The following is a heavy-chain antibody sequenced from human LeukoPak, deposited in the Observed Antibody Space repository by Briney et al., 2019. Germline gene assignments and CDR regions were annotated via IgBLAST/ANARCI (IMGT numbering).Heavy chain of an antibody. V-gene: IGHV3-15*01. Sequence: PGGSLRPSCAAFGFTFSNAWMSWVRQAPGKGLEWVGRIKSKTDGGTTDYAAPVKGRFTISRDDSKNTLYLQMNSLKTEVTAVYYCLYYYDSSGYYPLGYWGQGTLVTVSS. J-gene: IGHJ4*02. CDR1: GFTFSNAW. CDR2: IKSKTDGGTT. D-gene: IGHD3-22*01. CDR3: LYYYDSSGYYPLGY.